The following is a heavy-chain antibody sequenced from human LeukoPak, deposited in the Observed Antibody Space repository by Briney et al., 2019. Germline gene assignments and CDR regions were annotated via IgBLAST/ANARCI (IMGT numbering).Heavy chain of an antibody. D-gene: IGHD6-13*01. V-gene: IGHV4-34*01. CDR1: GGSFSGYY. J-gene: IGHJ5*02. CDR2: INHSGST. Sequence: SETLSLTCAVYGGSFSGYYWSWIRQPPGKGLEWIGEINHSGSTYYNSSLKSRVTISIDTSKNQVSLKMSSVTAADTAVYYCARNPAAGTRDWFDPWGQGTLVTVSS. CDR3: ARNPAAGTRDWFDP.